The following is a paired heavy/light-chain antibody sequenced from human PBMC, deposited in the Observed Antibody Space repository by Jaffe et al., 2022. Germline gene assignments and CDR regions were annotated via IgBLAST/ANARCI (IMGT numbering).Heavy chain of an antibody. J-gene: IGHJ3*02. CDR3: ASFGRGVGYYDFWSGKGPDDAFDI. D-gene: IGHD3-3*01. CDR1: GYTFTSYA. Sequence: QVQLVQSGAEVKKPGASVKVSCKASGYTFTSYAMHWVRQAPGQRLEWMGWINAGNGNTKYSQKFQGRVTITRDTSASTAYMELSSLRSEDTAVYYCASFGRGVGYYDFWSGKGPDDAFDIWGQGTMVTVSS. V-gene: IGHV1-3*01. CDR2: INAGNGNT.
Light chain of an antibody. CDR1: QSISSW. Sequence: DIQMTQSPSTLSASVGDRVTITCRASQSISSWLAWYQQKPGKAPKLLIYKASSLESGVPSRFSGSGSGTEFTLTISSLQPDDFATYYCQQYNSYSPITFGPGTKVDIK. CDR3: QQYNSYSPIT. CDR2: KAS. V-gene: IGKV1-5*03. J-gene: IGKJ3*01.